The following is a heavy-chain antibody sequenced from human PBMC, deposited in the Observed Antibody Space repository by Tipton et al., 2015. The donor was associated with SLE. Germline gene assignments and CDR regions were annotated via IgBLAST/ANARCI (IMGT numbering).Heavy chain of an antibody. CDR3: AKDYPSGTYW. CDR1: GFTFSSYW. CDR2: INRDGSRT. Sequence: SLRLSCASSGFTFSSYWIHWVRQAPGKGLVWVSRINRDGSRTSYADSVKGRFTVSRDNSKNTLFLQLNSLTAEDTAVYYCAKDYPSGTYWWGQGTLVTVSS. J-gene: IGHJ4*02. V-gene: IGHV3-74*01. D-gene: IGHD1-26*01.